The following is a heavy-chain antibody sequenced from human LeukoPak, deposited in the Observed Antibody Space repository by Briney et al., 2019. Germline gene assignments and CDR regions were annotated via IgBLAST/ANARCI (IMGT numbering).Heavy chain of an antibody. D-gene: IGHD3-22*01. V-gene: IGHV1-46*01. J-gene: IGHJ4*02. Sequence: ASVKVSCKASGYTFTSYYMHWVRQAPGQGLEWMGIINPSGGSTSYAQKFQGRVTITADESTSTAYMELSSLRSEDTAVYYCARWAPDSSGYYSPDYWGQGTLVTVSS. CDR2: INPSGGST. CDR3: ARWAPDSSGYYSPDY. CDR1: GYTFTSYY.